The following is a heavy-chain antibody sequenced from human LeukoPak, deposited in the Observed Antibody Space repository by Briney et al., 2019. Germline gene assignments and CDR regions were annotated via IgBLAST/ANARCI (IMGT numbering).Heavy chain of an antibody. CDR1: GGTFSSYA. V-gene: IGHV1-69*04. D-gene: IGHD1-26*01. CDR2: IIPIFGIA. Sequence: SVKVSCKASGGTFSSYAISWVRQAPGQGLEWMGRIIPIFGIANYAQKFQGRVTITADKSTSTAYMELSSLRSEDTAVYYCARESPIGGSYNEYFQHWGQGTLVTVSS. J-gene: IGHJ1*01. CDR3: ARESPIGGSYNEYFQH.